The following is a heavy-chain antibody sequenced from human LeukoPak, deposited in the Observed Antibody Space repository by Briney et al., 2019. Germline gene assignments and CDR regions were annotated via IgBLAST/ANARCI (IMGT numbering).Heavy chain of an antibody. J-gene: IGHJ3*02. V-gene: IGHV3-23*01. CDR1: GFTFTSYA. D-gene: IGHD3-22*01. CDR3: AKDRFYDTTTTGAFDI. Sequence: GGSPRLSCAASGFTFTSYAMSWVRQAPGKGLEWISAISGSGGSTYYADSVKGRFTISRDNSKNTLYLQMNSLRAEDTAVYYCAKDRFYDTTTTGAFDIWGQGTMVTVSS. CDR2: ISGSGGST.